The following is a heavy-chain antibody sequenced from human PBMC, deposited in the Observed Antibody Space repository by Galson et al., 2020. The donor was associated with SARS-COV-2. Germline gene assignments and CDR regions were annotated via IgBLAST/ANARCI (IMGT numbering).Heavy chain of an antibody. V-gene: IGHV3-73*01. Sequence: GESLKISCAASGFTFSDSGMYWVRQASGKGLEWVGRIRSRANNYATEYAASVKGRFTISRDDSQNTAYLQMNSLKTEDTAVYYCTRVPPYSNSFWDAFDIWGQGKMVTVSS. CDR2: IRSRANNYAT. CDR3: TRVPPYSNSFWDAFDI. J-gene: IGHJ3*02. CDR1: GFTFSDSG. D-gene: IGHD4-4*01.